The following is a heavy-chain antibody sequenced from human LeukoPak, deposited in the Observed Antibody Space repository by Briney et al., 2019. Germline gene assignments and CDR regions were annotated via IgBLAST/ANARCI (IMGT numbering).Heavy chain of an antibody. CDR2: IIPIFGTP. V-gene: IGHV1-69*06. D-gene: IGHD3-10*01. Sequence: SVKVSCKSTGYTFTAYYIHWVREAPGQVLEWIGGIIPIFGTPNYAQKFQGRVTITAEKSTSTTYMELSSLRSEDTAVYYCARDFRPPNAGSGNYERMFDPWGQGTLVTVSS. CDR1: GYTFTAYY. CDR3: ARDFRPPNAGSGNYERMFDP. J-gene: IGHJ5*02.